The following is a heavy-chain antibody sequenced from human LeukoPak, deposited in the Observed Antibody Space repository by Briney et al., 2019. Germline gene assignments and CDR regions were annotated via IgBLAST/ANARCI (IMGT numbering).Heavy chain of an antibody. J-gene: IGHJ4*02. CDR2: ISYDGSNK. CDR1: GFTFSIYV. CDR3: ARHPADARIAAAGTH. V-gene: IGHV3-30-3*01. Sequence: GGSLRLSCAASGFTFSIYVMHWVRQAPGKGLEWVAVISYDGSNKYYADSVKGRFTISRDNSKNTLYLQMNSLRAEDTAVYYCARHPADARIAAAGTHWGQGTLVTVSS. D-gene: IGHD6-13*01.